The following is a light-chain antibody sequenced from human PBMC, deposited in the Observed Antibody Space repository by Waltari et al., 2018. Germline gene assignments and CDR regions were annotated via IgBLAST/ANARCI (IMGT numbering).Light chain of an antibody. J-gene: IGLJ2*01. CDR3: NSRDSSGTVV. CDR1: SLRSYY. Sequence: SSELTQDPAVSVALGQTVRITCQGDSLRSYYASWYQQKPGQAPVLVIYGKNNRPSGIPDRFSGSSSGNTASLTITAAQAEDEADYYCNSRDSSGTVVFGGGTKLTVL. V-gene: IGLV3-19*01. CDR2: GKN.